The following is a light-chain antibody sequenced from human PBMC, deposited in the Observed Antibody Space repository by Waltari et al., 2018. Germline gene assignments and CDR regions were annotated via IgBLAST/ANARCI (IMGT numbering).Light chain of an antibody. CDR2: GAS. CDR3: QQYENWPPIT. Sequence: EIVMTQSPGTLSVSPGERATLSCWASQSIRSNLAWYQQKPGQAPRLLIYGASTRATGIPARFSGSGSGTDFTLTIRSLQSEDLAVYYCQQYENWPPITFGGGTKVEIK. V-gene: IGKV3-15*01. CDR1: QSIRSN. J-gene: IGKJ4*01.